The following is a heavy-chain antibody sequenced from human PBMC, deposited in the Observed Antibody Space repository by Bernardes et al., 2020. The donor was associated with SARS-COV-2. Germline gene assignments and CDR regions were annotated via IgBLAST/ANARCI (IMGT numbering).Heavy chain of an antibody. D-gene: IGHD6-13*01. Sequence: VGTLILSCAASGFTFSSYWMHWVRQAPGQGLVWVSRINSDGSSTSYADSVKGRFTISRDNAKNTLYLQMNSLRAEDTAVYYCARDSSYYYYGMDVWGQGTTVTVSS. J-gene: IGHJ6*02. CDR1: GFTFSSYW. CDR3: ARDSSYYYYGMDV. CDR2: INSDGSST. V-gene: IGHV3-74*01.